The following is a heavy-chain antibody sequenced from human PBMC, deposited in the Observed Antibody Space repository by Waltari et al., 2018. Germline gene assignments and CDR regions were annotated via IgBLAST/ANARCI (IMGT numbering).Heavy chain of an antibody. J-gene: IGHJ5*02. CDR1: GGSISSYY. CDR3: AGDTGGYDILTGYYEGVFDP. D-gene: IGHD3-9*01. Sequence: QVQLQESGPGLVKPSETLSLTCTVSGGSISSYYWSWIRQPPGKGLEWIGYIYYSGRTNTNPSIKSPVTISVDTSKNQLSLKLSSVTAADTAVYYCAGDTGGYDILTGYYEGVFDPWGQGTLVTVSS. CDR2: IYYSGRT. V-gene: IGHV4-59*01.